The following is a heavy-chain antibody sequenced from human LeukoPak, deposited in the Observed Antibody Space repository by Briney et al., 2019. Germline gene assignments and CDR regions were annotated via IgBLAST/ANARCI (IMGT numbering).Heavy chain of an antibody. CDR3: ARHIGYGVDY. V-gene: IGHV4-59*08. J-gene: IGHJ4*02. D-gene: IGHD6-13*01. CDR1: GGSISSYY. CDR2: IYYSGSGST. Sequence: SETLSLTCTVSGGSISSYYWSWIRQPPGKGLEWIGYIYYSGSGSTNYNPSLKSRVSISVDTSKNQFSLKLSSVTAADTAVYYCARHIGYGVDYWGQGTLVTVSS.